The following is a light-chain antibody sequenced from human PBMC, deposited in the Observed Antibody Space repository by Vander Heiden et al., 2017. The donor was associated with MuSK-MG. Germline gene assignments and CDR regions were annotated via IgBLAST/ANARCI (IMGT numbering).Light chain of an antibody. CDR2: YVS. J-gene: IGLJ2*01. Sequence: SGSPGQSITISCTGTSSDVGGYNYVSWYQQHPGKAPNLMLYYVSNRPSGVANRFSGSKSGNTASLTISGLQAEDEADYYCSADTSSSAVVFGGGTKLTVL. V-gene: IGLV2-14*04. CDR3: SADTSSSAVV. CDR1: SSDVGGYNY.